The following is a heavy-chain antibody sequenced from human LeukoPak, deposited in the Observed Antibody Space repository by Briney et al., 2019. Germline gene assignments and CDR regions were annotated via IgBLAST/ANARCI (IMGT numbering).Heavy chain of an antibody. V-gene: IGHV4-59*11. CDR1: GGSISSHY. CDR3: ARQKLGIFDY. Sequence: SETLSFTCTVSGGSISSHYWSWIRQPPGKGLEWIGYIYYSGSTNYNPSLKSRVTISVDTSKNQFSLKLSSVTAADTAVYYCARQKLGIFDYWGQGTLVTVSS. CDR2: IYYSGST. J-gene: IGHJ4*02. D-gene: IGHD7-27*01.